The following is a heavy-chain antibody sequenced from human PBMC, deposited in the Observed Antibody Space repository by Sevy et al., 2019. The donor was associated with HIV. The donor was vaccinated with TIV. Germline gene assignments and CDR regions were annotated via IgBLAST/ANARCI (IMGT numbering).Heavy chain of an antibody. J-gene: IGHJ5*02. CDR1: GFTFSSYD. D-gene: IGHD2-8*01. Sequence: GGSLRLSCTASGFTFSSYDMNWVRQAPGKGLEWVSKISSSGSSIYYADSVKGRFTISRDNTKNSLNLQMNSLRAEDTAVYYCTRNGGGFDNGFDPWGQGTLVTVSS. CDR2: ISSSGSSI. V-gene: IGHV3-48*03. CDR3: TRNGGGFDNGFDP.